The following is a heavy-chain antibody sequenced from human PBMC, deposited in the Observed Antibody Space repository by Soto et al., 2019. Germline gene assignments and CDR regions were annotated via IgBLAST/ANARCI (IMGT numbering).Heavy chain of an antibody. CDR1: GFIFDDYS. V-gene: IGHV3-9*01. Sequence: PGGSLRLSCAASGFIFDDYSMHWVRQAPGKGLEWVAGISWNSAIIGYADSVKGRFTISRDNAKSSLDLQMNNLRAEDTALYYCAKRRGRHSSDYYFDYWGQGALVTVSS. CDR3: AKRRGRHSSDYYFDY. D-gene: IGHD3-22*01. J-gene: IGHJ4*02. CDR2: ISWNSAII.